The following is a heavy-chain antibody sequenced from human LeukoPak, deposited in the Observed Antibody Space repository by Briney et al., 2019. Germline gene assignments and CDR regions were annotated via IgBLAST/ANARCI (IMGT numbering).Heavy chain of an antibody. Sequence: GGSLRLSCAASGFTFSSYGMSWVRQAPGKGLEWVAFIRYDGSNKYYADSVKGRFTISRDNSKNTLYLQMNSLRAEDTAVYYCAKDGRNYYDSSGHIYWGQGTVVTVSS. J-gene: IGHJ4*02. D-gene: IGHD3-22*01. CDR2: IRYDGSNK. CDR1: GFTFSSYG. V-gene: IGHV3-30*02. CDR3: AKDGRNYYDSSGHIY.